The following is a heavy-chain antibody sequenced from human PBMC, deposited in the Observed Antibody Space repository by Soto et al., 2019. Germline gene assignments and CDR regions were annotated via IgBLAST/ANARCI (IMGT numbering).Heavy chain of an antibody. CDR2: INPSGST. D-gene: IGHD1-26*01. J-gene: IGHJ5*02. CDR3: ARGREGGGAS. V-gene: IGHV4-34*01. Sequence: QVQLQQWGAGLLKPSETLSLTCGVYGGSFSGNYWSWIRQPPGEGLEWLGEINPSGSTNYSPSLKSRATISADTSKNQFSLKLSSVIAADTAVYYCARGREGGGASWGQGTLVTVSS. CDR1: GGSFSGNY.